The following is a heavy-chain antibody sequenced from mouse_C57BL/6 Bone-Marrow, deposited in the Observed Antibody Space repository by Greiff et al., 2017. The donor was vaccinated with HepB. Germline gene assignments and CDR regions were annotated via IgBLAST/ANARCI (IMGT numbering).Heavy chain of an antibody. J-gene: IGHJ1*03. V-gene: IGHV2-9-1*01. CDR3: ARIYYGNFYWYFDV. CDR2: IWTGGGT. D-gene: IGHD2-1*01. Sequence: QVQLKESGPGLVAPSQSLSITCTVSGFSFTSYAISWVRQPPGKGLEWLGVIWTGGGTNYNSALKSRLSISKDNSKSQVFLKMNSLQTDDTARYYCARIYYGNFYWYFDVWGTGTTVTVSS. CDR1: GFSFTSYA.